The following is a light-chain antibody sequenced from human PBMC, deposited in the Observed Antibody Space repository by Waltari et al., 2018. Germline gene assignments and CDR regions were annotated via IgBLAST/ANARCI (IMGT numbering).Light chain of an antibody. CDR3: QQYYSTPPIT. V-gene: IGKV1-NL1*01. CDR2: AAS. CDR1: QGISNS. J-gene: IGKJ5*01. Sequence: DIQMTQSPSSLSASVGDRVTITCRASQGISNSLAWYQQKPGKAPKLLLYAASGLESGVPSRFSGSGSGTDYTLTISSLQPEDFATYYCQQYYSTPPITFGQGTRLEIK.